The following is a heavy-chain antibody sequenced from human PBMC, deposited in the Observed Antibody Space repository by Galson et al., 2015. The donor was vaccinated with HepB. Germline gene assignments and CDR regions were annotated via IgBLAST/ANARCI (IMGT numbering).Heavy chain of an antibody. CDR3: AKDWALGLWFGELYSNWNDGFDY. D-gene: IGHD3-10*01. Sequence: SLRLSCAASGFTFSSYAMSWVRQAPGKGLEWVSAISGSGGSTHYADSVKGRFTISRDNSKNTLYLQMNSLRAEDTAVYYCAKDWALGLWFGELYSNWNDGFDYWGQGTLVTVSS. J-gene: IGHJ4*02. V-gene: IGHV3-23*01. CDR1: GFTFSSYA. CDR2: ISGSGGST.